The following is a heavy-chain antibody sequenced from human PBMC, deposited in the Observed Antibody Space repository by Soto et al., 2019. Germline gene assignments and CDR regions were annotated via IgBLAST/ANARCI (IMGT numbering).Heavy chain of an antibody. Sequence: QVQLVQSGAEVKKPGASVEVSCKASGSTFTTYYIHWVRHAPGPGLEWMGVINPGGVSTKYAQKFQDRVTMTSDTSTSTVYMDLSSLRSEDTAVYFCARGGNGDNVGYWYFDLWGRGTLVTVSP. CDR3: ARGGNGDNVGYWYFDL. V-gene: IGHV1-46*01. D-gene: IGHD4-17*01. CDR2: INPGGVST. CDR1: GSTFTTYY. J-gene: IGHJ2*01.